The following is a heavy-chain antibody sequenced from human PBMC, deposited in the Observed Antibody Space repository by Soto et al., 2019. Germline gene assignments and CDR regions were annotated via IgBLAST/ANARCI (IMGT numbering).Heavy chain of an antibody. CDR1: GGSISSFC. D-gene: IGHD4-4*01. J-gene: IGHJ6*02. CDR2: ICTGGTT. Sequence: QLQESGPGLVKPSETLSLTCTVSGGSISSFCWSWIRQPPGQGLEWIGYICTGGTTKYNPSLKRRVTMSVDTSKTQFSLKLTSVTAADTAVYYCARVGSKSCYYATDVWGQGTTVTVSS. CDR3: ARVGSKSCYYATDV. V-gene: IGHV4-4*09.